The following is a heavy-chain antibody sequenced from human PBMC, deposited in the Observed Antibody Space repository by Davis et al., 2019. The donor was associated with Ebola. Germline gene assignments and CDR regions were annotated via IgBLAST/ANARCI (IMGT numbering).Heavy chain of an antibody. D-gene: IGHD3-16*02. V-gene: IGHV3-23*01. J-gene: IGHJ4*02. CDR2: ISGSGGST. Sequence: GGSLRLSCAASAFTFSSYAMSWVRQAPGKGLEWVSAISGSGGSTYYADSVKGRFTISRDNSKNTLYLQMNSLRAEDTAVYYCVRYRYLGVYYFDYWGQGTLVTVSS. CDR1: AFTFSSYA. CDR3: VRYRYLGVYYFDY.